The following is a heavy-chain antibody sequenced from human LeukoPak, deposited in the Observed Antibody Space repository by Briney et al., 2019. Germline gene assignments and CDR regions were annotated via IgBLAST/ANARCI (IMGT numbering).Heavy chain of an antibody. CDR1: GFTVSSNY. V-gene: IGHV3-53*01. D-gene: IGHD6-6*01. CDR3: AKSRGSSSVADY. Sequence: GGPLRLSCAASGFTVSSNYMSWVRQAPGKGLEWVSVIYSGGSTYYADSVKGRFTISRDNSKNTLYLQMNSLRAEDTAVYYCAKSRGSSSVADYWGQGTLVTVSS. CDR2: IYSGGST. J-gene: IGHJ4*02.